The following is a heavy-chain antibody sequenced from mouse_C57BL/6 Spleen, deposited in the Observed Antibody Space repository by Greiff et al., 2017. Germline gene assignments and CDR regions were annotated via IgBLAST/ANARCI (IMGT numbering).Heavy chain of an antibody. V-gene: IGHV14-4*01. J-gene: IGHJ4*01. CDR2: IDPENGDT. CDR3: TQDYGSGDAMDY. CDR1: GFTIKDYY. D-gene: IGHD1-1*01. Sequence: EVQLQQSGAELVRPGASVKLSCTASGFTIKDYYMHWVKQRPEQGLEWIGGIDPENGDTEYAAKFQGKATITADTSSNTAYLQLSSLTSEDAAVYYCTQDYGSGDAMDYWGQGTSVTVSS.